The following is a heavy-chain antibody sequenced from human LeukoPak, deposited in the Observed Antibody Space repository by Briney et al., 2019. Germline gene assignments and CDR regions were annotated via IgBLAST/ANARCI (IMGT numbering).Heavy chain of an antibody. D-gene: IGHD3-22*01. J-gene: IGHJ4*02. V-gene: IGHV2-5*02. CDR3: ARPYYYDYNGYYSPYYFDY. CDR2: IYWDDDK. CDR1: GFSLSTSGVG. Sequence: KESGPTLVKPTQTLTLTCTFSGFSLSTSGVGVGWIRQPPGKALEWLALIYWDDDKRYSPSLKSRLTITKDTSKNQVVLTMTNMDPVDTATYYCARPYYYDYNGYYSPYYFDYWGQGTLVTVSS.